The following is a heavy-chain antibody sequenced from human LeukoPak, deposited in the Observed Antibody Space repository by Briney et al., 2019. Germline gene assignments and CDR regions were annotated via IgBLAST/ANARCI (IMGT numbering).Heavy chain of an antibody. J-gene: IGHJ4*02. D-gene: IGHD4-23*01. CDR2: INPSGGST. CDR3: ARDGHRGDGGNRGDFDY. CDR1: GFTFSSYG. V-gene: IGHV1-46*01. Sequence: SGGSLRLSCAASGFTFSSYGMHWVRQAPGQGLEWMGIINPSGGSTTYAQQFQGRVTMTRDTSTSTVYMELSSLRSEDTAVYYCARDGHRGDGGNRGDFDYWGQGTLVTVSS.